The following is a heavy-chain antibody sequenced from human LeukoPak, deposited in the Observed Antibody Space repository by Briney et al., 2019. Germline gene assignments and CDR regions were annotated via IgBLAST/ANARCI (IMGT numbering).Heavy chain of an antibody. V-gene: IGHV3-21*01. CDR3: AREVVIVVEPAANTIDY. J-gene: IGHJ4*02. Sequence: PGGSLRLSCAASGFTFRDYTMNWVRQAPGKGLEWVSAISKSSTYIKYADSVKGRFTVSRDNAKNSLFLQMNSLRVEDTAVYYCAREVVIVVEPAANTIDYWGQGTRVTVFS. D-gene: IGHD2-2*01. CDR1: GFTFRDYT. CDR2: ISKSSTYI.